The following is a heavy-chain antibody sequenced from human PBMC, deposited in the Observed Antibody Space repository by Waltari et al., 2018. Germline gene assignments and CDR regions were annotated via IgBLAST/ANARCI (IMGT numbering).Heavy chain of an antibody. J-gene: IGHJ4*02. D-gene: IGHD6-6*01. V-gene: IGHV3-30-3*01. Sequence: QVQLVESGGGVVQPGRSLSLSCAASGFTFSSYDMHGVRQAPGKGMEWVAVISYDGSNKYYADSVKGRFTISRDNSKNTLYLQMNSLRAEDTAVYYCARQKQLVRGYFDYWGQGTLVTVSS. CDR3: ARQKQLVRGYFDY. CDR1: GFTFSSYD. CDR2: ISYDGSNK.